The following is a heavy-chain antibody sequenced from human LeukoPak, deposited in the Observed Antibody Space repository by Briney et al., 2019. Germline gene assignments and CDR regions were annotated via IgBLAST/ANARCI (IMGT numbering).Heavy chain of an antibody. J-gene: IGHJ4*02. CDR3: ARDLRVGATEPRGY. V-gene: IGHV3-48*04. CDR1: GFTFSSYS. D-gene: IGHD1-26*01. CDR2: ISSSSTI. Sequence: PEGSLRLSCAASGFTFSSYSMNWVRQAPGKGLEWVSYISSSSTIYYADSVKGRFTISRDNAKNSLYLQMNSLRAEDTAVYYCARDLRVGATEPRGYWGQGTLVTVSS.